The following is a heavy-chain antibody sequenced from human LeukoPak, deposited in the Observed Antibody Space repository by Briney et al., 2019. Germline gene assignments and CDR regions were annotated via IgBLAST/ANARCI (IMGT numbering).Heavy chain of an antibody. V-gene: IGHV4-59*01. CDR3: ARGYLGSGCDY. CDR1: GGSLSSYY. CDR2: IYYSGST. Sequence: PSETLSLTCTVSGGSLSSYYWSWIRQPPGKGLEWIGYIYYSGSTNYNPSLKSRVTISVDTSKNQFSLKLSSVTAADTAVYYCARGYLGSGCDYWGQGTLVTVSS. J-gene: IGHJ4*02. D-gene: IGHD6-19*01.